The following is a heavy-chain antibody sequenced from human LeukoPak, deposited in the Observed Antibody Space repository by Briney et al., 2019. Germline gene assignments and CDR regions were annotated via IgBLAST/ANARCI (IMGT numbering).Heavy chain of an antibody. V-gene: IGHV3-21*01. CDR1: GFTLSSSE. Sequence: GGSLRLSCAASGFTLSSSEMNWVRQAPGKGLEWVSSISSSSSYIYYADSVKGRLTISRDNAKNSLYLQMNSLRAEDTAVYYCARAGYYGDYGWVYWGQGTLVTVSS. D-gene: IGHD4-17*01. CDR3: ARAGYYGDYGWVY. CDR2: ISSSSSYI. J-gene: IGHJ4*02.